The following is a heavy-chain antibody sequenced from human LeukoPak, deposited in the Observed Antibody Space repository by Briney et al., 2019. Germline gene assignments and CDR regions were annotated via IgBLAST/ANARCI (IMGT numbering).Heavy chain of an antibody. CDR2: ISDDGSNK. D-gene: IGHD2-2*01. CDR1: GFTFSSYG. V-gene: IGHV3-30*18. J-gene: IGHJ6*02. Sequence: PRRSLRLSCAASGFTFSSYGMHWVRQAPGKGLEWVAVISDDGSNKYYADSVKGRFTISRDNYKNTLYLQMNSLKAEDTAVYYCAKGTKRGYCISTSCYEGYYYYGMDVWGQGTTVTVSS. CDR3: AKGTKRGYCISTSCYEGYYYYGMDV.